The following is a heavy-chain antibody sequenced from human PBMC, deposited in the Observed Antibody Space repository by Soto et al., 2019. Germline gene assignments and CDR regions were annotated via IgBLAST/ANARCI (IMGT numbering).Heavy chain of an antibody. CDR1: GFSLSTSGMR. Sequence: SGPTPVNATPTLTLTCTFSGFSLSTSGMRVSWIRQPPGKALEWLARIDWDDDKFYSTSLKTRLTISKDTSKNRVVLTMTNMDPVDTATYYCARTPNGEQAAAGTVGYFDYWGQGTLVTVSS. CDR3: ARTPNGEQAAAGTVGYFDY. J-gene: IGHJ4*02. CDR2: IDWDDDK. V-gene: IGHV2-70*04. D-gene: IGHD6-13*01.